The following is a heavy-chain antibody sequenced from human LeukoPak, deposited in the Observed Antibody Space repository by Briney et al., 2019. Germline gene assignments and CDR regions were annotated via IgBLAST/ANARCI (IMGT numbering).Heavy chain of an antibody. Sequence: GGSLRLSCAASGFTFSSYGMHWVRQAPGKGLEWVASIRYDGSNKYYADSVKGRFTISRDNSKNTLYLQMNSLRGDDTAIYYCVRESRPGGAMCLYHNLDYWGQGTLVAVSS. CDR3: VRESRPGGAMCLYHNLDY. CDR1: GFTFSSYG. V-gene: IGHV3-30*02. CDR2: IRYDGSNK. D-gene: IGHD1-1*01. J-gene: IGHJ4*02.